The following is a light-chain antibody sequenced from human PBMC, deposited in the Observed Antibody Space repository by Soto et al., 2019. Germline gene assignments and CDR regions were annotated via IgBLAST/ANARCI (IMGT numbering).Light chain of an antibody. V-gene: IGKV3-20*01. CDR1: QSVSSSY. J-gene: IGKJ5*01. Sequence: EIVFTQSPGTLSLSPGERATLSCRASQSVSSSYLAWYQQKPGQAPRLLIYGASSRATGIPDRFSGSGSGTDFTLTISRLESEDFAVYYCQQYGSSPNTFGQGTRLEIK. CDR2: GAS. CDR3: QQYGSSPNT.